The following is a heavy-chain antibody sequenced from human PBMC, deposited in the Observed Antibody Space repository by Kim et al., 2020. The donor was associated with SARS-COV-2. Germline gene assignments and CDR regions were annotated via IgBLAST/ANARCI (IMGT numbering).Heavy chain of an antibody. V-gene: IGHV3-30*04. D-gene: IGHD6-19*01. CDR1: GFTFSTST. CDR3: ARDMATVPVTRGLFDD. J-gene: IGHJ4*01. Sequence: GGSLRLSCAASGFTFSTSTMHWVRQAPGKGLEWVTGISSDGTNKDYADSVKGRFTITRENSKNTLYLQMNSLRPDDTGVYYCARDMATVPVTRGLFDDWG. CDR2: ISSDGTNK.